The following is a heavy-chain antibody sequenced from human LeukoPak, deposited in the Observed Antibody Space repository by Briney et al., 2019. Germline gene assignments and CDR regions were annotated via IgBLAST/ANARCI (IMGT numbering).Heavy chain of an antibody. CDR1: GFTLNIYA. D-gene: IGHD4-17*01. CDR2: ISGSGGTT. V-gene: IGHV3-23*01. J-gene: IGHJ6*02. Sequence: GGSLRLSCAASGFTLNIYAMNWVRQAPGKGLEWVSGISGSGGTTYYADSVKGRFTISRDNSKNTLYLHMNSLRAEDTAVYHCAKAIDGDFYYYGVDVWGQGTTVTVSS. CDR3: AKAIDGDFYYYGVDV.